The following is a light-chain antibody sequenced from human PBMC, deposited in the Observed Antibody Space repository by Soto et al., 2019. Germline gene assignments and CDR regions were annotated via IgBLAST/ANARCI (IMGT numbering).Light chain of an antibody. V-gene: IGKV3-11*01. CDR2: DAS. CDR1: QSVSSY. CDR3: QQRSNWLT. J-gene: IGKJ4*01. Sequence: EIVLTQSPATLSLSPGERATLSCRASQSVSSYSAWYQQKPGQAPRLLIYDASNRATGIPARFSGSGSGTDFTLTISNLEPEDFTVYYCQQRSNWLTFGGGTKVDIK.